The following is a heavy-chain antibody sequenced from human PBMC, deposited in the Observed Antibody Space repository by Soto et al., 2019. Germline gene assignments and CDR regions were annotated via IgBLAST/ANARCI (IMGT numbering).Heavy chain of an antibody. CDR2: IYYSGST. Sequence: QVQLQESGPGLVKPSETLSLTCTVSGGSISSYYWSWIRQPPGKGLEWIGYIYYSGSTNYNPSPSTRITIQVATTKNQFSPKLCSVSAADTAVYYCARRCGRTFHYWGQGTLVTVSS. V-gene: IGHV4-59*08. CDR1: GGSISSYY. J-gene: IGHJ4*02. CDR3: ARRCGRTFHY. D-gene: IGHD2-15*01.